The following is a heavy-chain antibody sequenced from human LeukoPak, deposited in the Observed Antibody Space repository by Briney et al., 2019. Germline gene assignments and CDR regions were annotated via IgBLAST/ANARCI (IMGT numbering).Heavy chain of an antibody. D-gene: IGHD3-3*01. CDR2: IYYSGST. J-gene: IGHJ6*03. V-gene: IGHV4-30-4*08. CDR1: GGSISSGDYY. CDR3: ARKNRITIFGVVGPYYMDV. Sequence: PSETLSLTWTVSGGSISSGDYYWSWIRQPPGKGLEWIGYIYYSGSTYYNPSLKSRVTISVDTSKNQFSLKLSSVTAADTAVYYCARKNRITIFGVVGPYYMDVWGKGTTVTVSS.